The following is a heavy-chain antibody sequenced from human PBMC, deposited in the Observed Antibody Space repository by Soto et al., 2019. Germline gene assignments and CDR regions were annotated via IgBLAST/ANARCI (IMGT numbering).Heavy chain of an antibody. CDR2: ISYDGSNK. Sequence: GALRLSCAASVFTFSSYGMHWVRQAPGKGLEWVAVISYDGSNKYYADSVKGRFTISRDNSKNTLYLQMNSLRAEDTAVYYCAKDRSSSWYVNGYYYYYGMDVWGQGTTVTVSS. CDR1: VFTFSSYG. J-gene: IGHJ6*02. D-gene: IGHD6-13*01. V-gene: IGHV3-30*18. CDR3: AKDRSSSWYVNGYYYYYGMDV.